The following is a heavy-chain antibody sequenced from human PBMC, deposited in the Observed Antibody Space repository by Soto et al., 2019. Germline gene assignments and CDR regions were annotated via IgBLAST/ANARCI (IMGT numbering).Heavy chain of an antibody. CDR2: IIPILGIA. CDR3: ARTPARRYDFWSGYLAYFDY. V-gene: IGHV1-69*02. CDR1: GGTFSSYT. D-gene: IGHD3-3*01. J-gene: IGHJ4*02. Sequence: GASVKVSCKASGGTFSSYTISWVRQAPGQGLEWMGRIIPILGIANYAQKFQGRVTITADKSTSTAYMELSSLRSEDTAVYYCARTPARRYDFWSGYLAYFDYWGQGTLVTVSS.